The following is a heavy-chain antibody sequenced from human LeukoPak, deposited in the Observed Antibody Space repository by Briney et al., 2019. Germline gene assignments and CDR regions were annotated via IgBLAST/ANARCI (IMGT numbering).Heavy chain of an antibody. Sequence: ASVKVSCKASGYTFTDYAMNWVRQAPGQGLEWMGWINTNTGNPTYAQGFTGRFVFSLDTSVSTAYLQISSLKSEDTAVYYCATGAARFGVLFYYGVDVWGQGTTVTVSS. D-gene: IGHD3-10*01. CDR2: INTNTGNP. J-gene: IGHJ6*02. CDR1: GYTFTDYA. CDR3: ATGAARFGVLFYYGVDV. V-gene: IGHV7-4-1*02.